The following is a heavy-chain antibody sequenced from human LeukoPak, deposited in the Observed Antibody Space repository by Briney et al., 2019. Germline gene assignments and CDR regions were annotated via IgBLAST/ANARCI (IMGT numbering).Heavy chain of an antibody. V-gene: IGHV4-59*07. CDR2: IYYIGST. CDR1: GGSISSYY. CDR3: ARGWVRTSGVNVDIVATTPPYYYMDV. Sequence: SDTLSLTCTVPGGSISSYYWSWIRQPPAKGREGIGYIYYIGSTNYNPPLNNPVTISVYTSKNQFSLKLGSVTAADTAVYYCARGWVRTSGVNVDIVATTPPYYYMDVWGQGTPVTVSS. J-gene: IGHJ6*03. D-gene: IGHD5-12*01.